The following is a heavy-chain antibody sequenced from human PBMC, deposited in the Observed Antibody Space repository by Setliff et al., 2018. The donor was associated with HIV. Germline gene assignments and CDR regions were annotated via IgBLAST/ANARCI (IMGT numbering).Heavy chain of an antibody. Sequence: ASVMVSCKVSGYTLTEVSIHWVRQAPGKGLEWMGGFEPEDDETVYAQKFQGRVTMTEDTSTDTAYMELSSLTSEDTAMYYCATISAYYYDSSGQEYFQHWGHGSLVTVSS. J-gene: IGHJ1*01. CDR2: FEPEDDET. CDR1: GYTLTEVS. CDR3: ATISAYYYDSSGQEYFQH. D-gene: IGHD3-22*01. V-gene: IGHV1-24*01.